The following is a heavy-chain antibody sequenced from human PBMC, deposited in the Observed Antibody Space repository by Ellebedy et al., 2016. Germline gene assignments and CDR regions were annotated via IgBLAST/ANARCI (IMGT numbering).Heavy chain of an antibody. CDR3: ARSAPIAARPDGGFDY. J-gene: IGHJ4*02. D-gene: IGHD6-6*01. Sequence: SETLSLTCSVSNGSISSFYWNWLRQPPGKGLEWIGYAHSSGSTNYNPSFQSRVTISVDTSKNQFSLKLSSATAADTAVYYCARSAPIAARPDGGFDYWGQGTLVTVSS. V-gene: IGHV4-59*01. CDR1: NGSISSFY. CDR2: AHSSGST.